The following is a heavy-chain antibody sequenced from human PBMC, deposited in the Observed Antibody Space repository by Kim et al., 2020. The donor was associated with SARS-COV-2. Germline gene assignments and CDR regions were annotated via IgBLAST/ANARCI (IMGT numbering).Heavy chain of an antibody. J-gene: IGHJ4*02. CDR3: ARGQYDSSPCDY. Sequence: NYNPSLKSRVTISVDTSKNQFSLKLSSVTAADTAVYYCARGQYDSSPCDYWGQGTLVTVSS. V-gene: IGHV4-34*01. D-gene: IGHD3-22*01.